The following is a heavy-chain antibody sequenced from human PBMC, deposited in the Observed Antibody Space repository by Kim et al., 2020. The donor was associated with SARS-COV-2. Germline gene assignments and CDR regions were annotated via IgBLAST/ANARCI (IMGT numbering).Heavy chain of an antibody. CDR3: ARDETRPGIAAAGGTIDY. CDR2: ISAYNGNT. CDR1: GYTFTNYG. D-gene: IGHD6-13*01. J-gene: IGHJ4*01. Sequence: ASVKVSCKASGYTFTNYGISWVRQAPGQGLEWMGWISAYNGNTNYAQKFQGRVTMTTDTSTSTAYMELRSLRSDDTAVYYCARDETRPGIAAAGGTIDYWGQGTLVTVSS. V-gene: IGHV1-18*04.